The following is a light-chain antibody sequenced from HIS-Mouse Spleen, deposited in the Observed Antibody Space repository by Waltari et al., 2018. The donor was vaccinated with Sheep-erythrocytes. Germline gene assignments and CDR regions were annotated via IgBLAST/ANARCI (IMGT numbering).Light chain of an antibody. J-gene: IGLJ3*02. V-gene: IGLV2-8*01. Sequence: QSALTQPPSASGSPGQSVTISCTGTSSDVGGYNYVSWYQQHPGKAPKLMSYEVSKRPSGGPDGFSGSKSGNTASLTVSGLQAEDEADYYCSSYAGSNNWVFGGGTKLTVL. CDR3: SSYAGSNNWV. CDR2: EVS. CDR1: SSDVGGYNY.